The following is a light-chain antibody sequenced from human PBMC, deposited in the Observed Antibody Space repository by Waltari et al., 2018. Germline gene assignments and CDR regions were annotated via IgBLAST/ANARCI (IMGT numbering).Light chain of an antibody. Sequence: DIQMTQSPSSLSASVGDRVTITYRASQGINNYLAWYQQKPGKVPKLLIYTASTLQSGVPSRFSGSGSGTDFTLTISSLQPEDFATYYCQNYNSAPRTFGQGTKVEIK. V-gene: IGKV1-27*01. J-gene: IGKJ1*01. CDR2: TAS. CDR1: QGINNY. CDR3: QNYNSAPRT.